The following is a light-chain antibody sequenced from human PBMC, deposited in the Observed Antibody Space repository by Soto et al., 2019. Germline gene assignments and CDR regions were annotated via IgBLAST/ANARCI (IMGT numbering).Light chain of an antibody. CDR3: QQCGGSPGA. CDR1: QVVSGNY. Sequence: EVVLTQSPGTLSLSPGERATLSCRASQVVSGNYFAWYQLRPGRAPRLLIYETSRRATGIPDRFSGSGSGTASTLTISRLEPEDFAVYYCQQCGGSPGAFGPGTKVEIK. V-gene: IGKV3-20*01. J-gene: IGKJ1*01. CDR2: ETS.